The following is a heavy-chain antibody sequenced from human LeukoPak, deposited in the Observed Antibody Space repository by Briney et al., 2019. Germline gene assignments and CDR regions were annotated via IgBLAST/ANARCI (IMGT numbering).Heavy chain of an antibody. V-gene: IGHV4-59*08. CDR2: IDYSGST. J-gene: IGHJ4*02. CDR1: GGSIGSYY. D-gene: IGHD6-13*01. CDR3: ARPGGSWTFDY. Sequence: SQTLSLTCTISGGSIGSYYWTWIRKPPGKGLDCIGYIDYSGSTNYNPSFKTRVTMSVDTSKNQFSLKFSSVTAADTAVYFCARPGGSWTFDYWGQGTLVTVSS.